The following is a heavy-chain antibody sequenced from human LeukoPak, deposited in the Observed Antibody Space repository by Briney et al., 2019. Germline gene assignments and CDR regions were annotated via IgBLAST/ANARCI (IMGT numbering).Heavy chain of an antibody. CDR1: GFTFNSFW. CDR2: INSDGIRT. J-gene: IGHJ6*04. V-gene: IGHV3-74*01. Sequence: GGSLRLSCAASGFTFNSFWMYWVRQVPGKGLLWVARINSDGIRTSHADSVQGRFTISRDNANNTLYLQMNSLRAEDTAVYYCAELGITMIGGVWGKGTTVTISS. D-gene: IGHD3-10*02. CDR3: AELGITMIGGV.